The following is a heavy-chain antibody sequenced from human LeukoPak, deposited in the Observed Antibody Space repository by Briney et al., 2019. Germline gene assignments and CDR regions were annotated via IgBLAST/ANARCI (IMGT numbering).Heavy chain of an antibody. CDR1: GGSMSSYY. D-gene: IGHD4-11*01. V-gene: IGHV4-59*12. CDR3: ARLYSKSGYYFDY. CDR2: IYHSGDT. Sequence: SETLSLTCTVSGGSMSSYYWSWFRQPPGKGLEWIGYIYHSGDTYYNPSLKSRLTISVDKSKNQFSLKLSSVTAADTAVYYCARLYSKSGYYFDYWGQGTLVIVSS. J-gene: IGHJ4*02.